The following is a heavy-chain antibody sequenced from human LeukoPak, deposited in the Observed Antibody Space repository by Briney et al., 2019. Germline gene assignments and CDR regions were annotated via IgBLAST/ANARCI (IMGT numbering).Heavy chain of an antibody. CDR2: ISSSSSYI. CDR3: ARERSTMIVVVINSYSDY. V-gene: IGHV3-21*01. CDR1: GFTFSSYS. J-gene: IGHJ4*02. Sequence: GGSLRLSCAASGFTFSSYSMNWVRQAPGKGLEWVSSISSSSSYIYYADSAKGRFTISRDNAKNSLYLQMNSLRAEDTAVYYCARERSTMIVVVINSYSDYWGQGTLVTVSS. D-gene: IGHD3-22*01.